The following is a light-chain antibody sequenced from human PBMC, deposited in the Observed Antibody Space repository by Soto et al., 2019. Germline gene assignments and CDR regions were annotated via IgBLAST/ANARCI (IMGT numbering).Light chain of an antibody. V-gene: IGLV1-44*01. CDR2: SNN. J-gene: IGLJ1*01. CDR3: AAWDDSLNGRV. CDR1: SSNIGSNT. Sequence: QSVLTQPPSASGTPGQRVTISCSGSSSNIGSNTVNWYQQLPGTAPKLLIYSNNQRPSGVPDRFSGSKSGNSASLAISGLQSEDEADYYCAAWDDSLNGRVFGTGTKVTVL.